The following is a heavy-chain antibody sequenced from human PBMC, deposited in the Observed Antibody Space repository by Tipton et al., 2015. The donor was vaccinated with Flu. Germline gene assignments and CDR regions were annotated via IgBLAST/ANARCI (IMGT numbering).Heavy chain of an antibody. CDR1: GGSISSSSYY. CDR2: IYYSGST. D-gene: IGHD1-1*01. CDR3: ARHSIPYNWNESGFDP. V-gene: IGHV4-39*01. Sequence: GLVKPSETLSLTCTVSGGSISSSSYYWGWIRQPPGKGLEWIGSIYYSGSTYYNPSLKSRVTISVDTSKNQFSLKLSSVTAADTAVYYCARHSIPYNWNESGFDPWGQGTLVTVSS. J-gene: IGHJ5*02.